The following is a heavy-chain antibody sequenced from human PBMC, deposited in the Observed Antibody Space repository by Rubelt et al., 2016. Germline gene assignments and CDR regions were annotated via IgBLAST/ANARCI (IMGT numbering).Heavy chain of an antibody. V-gene: IGHV3-48*04. CDR3: TGPIEYCSVGDCYC. Sequence: EVQLLESGGGLVQPGGSLRLSCAASGFTLSSHSMNWVRQAPGTGREWVSYIISTGRTIHYADSVTDRFTTSRDNAKNSLYLQMNSLSVEDTAIYYCTGPIEYCSVGDCYCWGQGTLVTVSS. D-gene: IGHD2-15*01. J-gene: IGHJ4*02. CDR1: GFTLSSHS. CDR2: IISTGRTI.